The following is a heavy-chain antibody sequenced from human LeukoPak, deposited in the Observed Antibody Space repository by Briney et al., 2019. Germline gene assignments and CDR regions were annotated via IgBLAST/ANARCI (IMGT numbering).Heavy chain of an antibody. V-gene: IGHV1-18*01. Sequence: ASVKVSCKASGYTFTSYGISWVRQAPGQGLEWMGWISAYNGNANYAQKLQGRVTMTTDTSTSTAYMELRSLRSDDTAVYYCARSNPYYYGSGSRTYYYGMDVWGQGTTVTVSS. CDR2: ISAYNGNA. CDR1: GYTFTSYG. J-gene: IGHJ6*02. CDR3: ARSNPYYYGSGSRTYYYGMDV. D-gene: IGHD3-10*01.